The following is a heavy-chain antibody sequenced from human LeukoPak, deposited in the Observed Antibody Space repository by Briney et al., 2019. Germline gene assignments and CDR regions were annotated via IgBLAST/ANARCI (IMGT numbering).Heavy chain of an antibody. Sequence: PGGSLRLSCAAPGFTVSSNYMSWVRQAPGKGLEWVSVMYRGGATYYADSVKGRFTISRDNSQNTLYLQMNSLRAEDTAVYYCARSGTGYGDYDGFDYWGQGTLVTVSS. CDR2: MYRGGAT. V-gene: IGHV3-53*01. CDR3: ARSGTGYGDYDGFDY. CDR1: GFTVSSNY. D-gene: IGHD4-17*01. J-gene: IGHJ4*02.